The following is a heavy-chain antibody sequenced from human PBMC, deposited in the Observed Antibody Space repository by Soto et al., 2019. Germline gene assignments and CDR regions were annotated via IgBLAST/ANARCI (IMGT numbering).Heavy chain of an antibody. D-gene: IGHD2-15*01. V-gene: IGHV4-39*01. CDR2: MYYGVNT. CDR1: GGSISSSSYS. J-gene: IGHJ6*02. CDR3: ARHPGYFSGHNCYRYYPLAV. Sequence: SETLSLTCIVSGGSISSSSYSWAWIRQPPGKGLEWIGTMYYGVNTYYDPSLESRVTISVDTSKNQFSLELSSVTAADTAVYSCARHPGYFSGHNCYRYYPLAVCGQGTTVTVSS.